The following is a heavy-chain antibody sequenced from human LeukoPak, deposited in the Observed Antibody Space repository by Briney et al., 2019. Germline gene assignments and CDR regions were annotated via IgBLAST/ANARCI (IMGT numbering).Heavy chain of an antibody. J-gene: IGHJ4*02. Sequence: SETLSLTCTVSGGSISNYYWSWVRQPPGKGLEWIGHIYYSGTTNYSPSLKSRVTISVDTSKNQFSLKLSSVTAADTAVYYCARRGAITMIVGGYFDYWGQGTLVTVSS. CDR2: IYYSGTT. CDR3: ARRGAITMIVGGYFDY. D-gene: IGHD3-22*01. V-gene: IGHV4-59*08. CDR1: GGSISNYY.